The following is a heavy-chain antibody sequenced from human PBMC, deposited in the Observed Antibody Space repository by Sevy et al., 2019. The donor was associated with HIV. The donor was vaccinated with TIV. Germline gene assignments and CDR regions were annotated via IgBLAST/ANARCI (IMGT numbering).Heavy chain of an antibody. Sequence: GGSLRLPCAASGFTFSSYAMSWVRLAPGKGLEWVSARSGSGGSTDYADSVKGRFTISRDNSKNTLYLQMNSLRAEDTAVYYCAKDSGPPDCSAGSCYSRLRYYFDYWGQGTLVTVSS. CDR2: RSGSGGST. J-gene: IGHJ4*02. V-gene: IGHV3-23*01. CDR3: AKDSGPPDCSAGSCYSRLRYYFDY. D-gene: IGHD2-15*01. CDR1: GFTFSSYA.